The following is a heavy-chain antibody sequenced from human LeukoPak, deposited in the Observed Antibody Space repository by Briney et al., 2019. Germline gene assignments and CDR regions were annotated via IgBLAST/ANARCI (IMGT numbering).Heavy chain of an antibody. CDR1: AYTFTTYY. CDR3: ARGYYDSSGYWGYYYYYMDV. J-gene: IGHJ6*03. Sequence: ASVKVSCKASAYTFTTYYIHWVRQAPGQGLEWMGIINPSGGSTSYAQKFQGRVTITADKSTSTAYMELSSLRSEDTAVYYCARGYYDSSGYWGYYYYYMDVWGKGTTVTVSS. V-gene: IGHV1-46*01. CDR2: INPSGGST. D-gene: IGHD3-22*01.